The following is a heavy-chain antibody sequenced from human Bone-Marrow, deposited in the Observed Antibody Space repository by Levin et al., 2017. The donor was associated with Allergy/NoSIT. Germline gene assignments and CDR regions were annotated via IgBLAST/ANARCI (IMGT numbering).Heavy chain of an antibody. V-gene: IGHV3-7*03. CDR2: IKQDGSEK. D-gene: IGHD3-3*01. CDR1: GFTFSSYW. CDR3: ARVQLRFLEWLLSSTYFDY. Sequence: GGSLRLSCAASGFTFSSYWMSWVRQAPGKGLEWVANIKQDGSEKYYVDSVKGRFTISRDNAKNSLYLQMNSLRAEDTAVYYCARVQLRFLEWLLSSTYFDYWGQGTLVTVSS. J-gene: IGHJ4*02.